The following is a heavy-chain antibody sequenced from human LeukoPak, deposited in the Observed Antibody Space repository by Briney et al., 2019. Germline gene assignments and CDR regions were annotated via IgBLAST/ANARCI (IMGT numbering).Heavy chain of an antibody. CDR3: AREGGPYRPLDY. CDR1: GGSITITNY. V-gene: IGHV4-4*02. CDR2: VNLQGST. J-gene: IGHJ4*02. Sequence: SETLSLTCGVSGGSITITNYWTWVRQPPGKGLEWIGEVNLQGSTNYNPSLMGRVAISVDTSENHISLQLTSVTAADTAVYYCAREGGPYRPLDYSGQGTLVTVSS.